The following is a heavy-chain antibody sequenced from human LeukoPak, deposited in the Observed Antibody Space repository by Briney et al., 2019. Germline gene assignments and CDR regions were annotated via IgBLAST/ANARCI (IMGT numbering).Heavy chain of an antibody. CDR3: AREGGPYRPLDY. CDR1: GGSITITNY. V-gene: IGHV4-4*02. CDR2: VNLQGST. J-gene: IGHJ4*02. Sequence: SETLSLTCGVSGGSITITNYWTWVRQPPGKGLEWIGEVNLQGSTNYNPSLMGRVAISVDTSENHISLQLTSVTAADTAVYYCAREGGPYRPLDYSGQGTLVTVSS.